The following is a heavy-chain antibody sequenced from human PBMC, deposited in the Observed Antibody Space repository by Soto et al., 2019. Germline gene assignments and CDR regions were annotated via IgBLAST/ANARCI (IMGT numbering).Heavy chain of an antibody. CDR2: IYWDDDK. D-gene: IGHD6-13*01. Sequence: GTPAKPVTPKRTLTLDCTFPWFPSHNKREGVGWNRQPPGKALEWLALIYWDDDKRYSPSLKSRLTITKDTSKNQVVLTMINMDPVDTATYYCARALYSSSWDRNVVAFDIWGQGTMVTVSS. CDR1: WFPSHNKREG. J-gene: IGHJ3*02. CDR3: ARALYSSSWDRNVVAFDI. V-gene: IGHV2-5*02.